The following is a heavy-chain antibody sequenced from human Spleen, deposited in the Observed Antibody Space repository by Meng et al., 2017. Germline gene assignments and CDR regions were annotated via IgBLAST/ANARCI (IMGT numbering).Heavy chain of an antibody. Sequence: QGQLVESGAVVKKPGSSGKVACKALGGTFSSYAISWVRQAPGQGLEWMGGIIPVYGTTSYAQKFQGRVMITADKPTSTVYMELSRLRSEDTAVYYCARDMDGRNSAFRNIGYYFDYWGQGTLVTVSS. V-gene: IGHV1-69*06. CDR2: IIPVYGTT. J-gene: IGHJ4*02. CDR1: GGTFSSYA. D-gene: IGHD2/OR15-2a*01. CDR3: ARDMDGRNSAFRNIGYYFDY.